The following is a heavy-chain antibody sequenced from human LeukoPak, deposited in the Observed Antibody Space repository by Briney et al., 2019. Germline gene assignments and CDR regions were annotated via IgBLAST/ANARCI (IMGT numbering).Heavy chain of an antibody. CDR1: GYSFTSYW. J-gene: IGHJ6*02. V-gene: IGHV5-51*01. CDR2: IHPGDSNS. CDR3: ARQTPGHYGMDV. Sequence: GESLKISCKGSGYSFTSYWIGWVRQMPGKDLEWLGIIHPGDSNSRYSPSFQGQVTISADMFISTAYLQGSSLKASDTAMYYCARQTPGHYGMDVWGQGTTVTVSS.